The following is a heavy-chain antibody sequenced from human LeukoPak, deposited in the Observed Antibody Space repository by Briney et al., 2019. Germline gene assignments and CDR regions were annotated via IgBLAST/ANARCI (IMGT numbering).Heavy chain of an antibody. Sequence: GASVKVSCKVSGYTLTELSKHWVRQAPGKGLEWMGGFDPEDGETIYAQKFQGRVTMTEDTSTDTAYMELSSLRSEDTAVYYCATNPGCSGGSCYPYYYYGMDVWGQGTTVTVSS. V-gene: IGHV1-24*01. CDR1: GYTLTELS. CDR2: FDPEDGET. J-gene: IGHJ6*02. CDR3: ATNPGCSGGSCYPYYYYGMDV. D-gene: IGHD2-15*01.